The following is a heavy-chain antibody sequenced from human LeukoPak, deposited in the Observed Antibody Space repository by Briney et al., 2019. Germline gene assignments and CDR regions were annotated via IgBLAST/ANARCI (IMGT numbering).Heavy chain of an antibody. CDR3: AKDMEDYGGNSFDS. J-gene: IGHJ5*01. Sequence: GGSLRLSCAASGFTFSSYNMNWVRQAPGKGLEWVSSITSSSSYIYYADSVKGRFTISRDNSKNSVYLEMKNLRIEDTAFYYCAKDMEDYGGNSFDSWGEGTLVTVSS. CDR1: GFTFSSYN. D-gene: IGHD4-23*01. CDR2: ITSSSSYI. V-gene: IGHV3-21*04.